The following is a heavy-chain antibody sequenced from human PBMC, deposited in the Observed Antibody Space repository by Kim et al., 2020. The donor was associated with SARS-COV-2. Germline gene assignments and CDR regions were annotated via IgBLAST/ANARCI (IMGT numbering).Heavy chain of an antibody. CDR3: ARERGAYSSGWYLANYYYYYMDV. Sequence: SETLSLTCAVYGGSFSGYYWSWIRQPPGKGLEWIGEINHSGSTNYNPSLKSRVTISVDTSKNQFSLKLSSVTAADTAVYYCARERGAYSSGWYLANYYYYYMDVWGKGTTVTVSS. V-gene: IGHV4-34*01. J-gene: IGHJ6*03. CDR2: INHSGST. CDR1: GGSFSGYY. D-gene: IGHD6-19*01.